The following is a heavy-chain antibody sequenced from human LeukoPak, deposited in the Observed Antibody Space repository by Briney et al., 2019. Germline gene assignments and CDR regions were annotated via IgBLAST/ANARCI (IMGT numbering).Heavy chain of an antibody. V-gene: IGHV4-59*01. Sequence: PSETLSLTCTVSGGSISSYYWSWIRQPPGKGLEWIGYIYYSGSTNYNPSLKSRVIISEDTSKNQFSLKLSSVTAADTAVYYCARGYSSSWSRILDYWGQGTLVTVSS. J-gene: IGHJ4*02. CDR3: ARGYSSSWSRILDY. CDR2: IYYSGST. D-gene: IGHD6-13*01. CDR1: GGSISSYY.